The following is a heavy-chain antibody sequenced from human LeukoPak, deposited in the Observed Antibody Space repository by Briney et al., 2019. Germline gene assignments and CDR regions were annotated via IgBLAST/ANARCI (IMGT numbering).Heavy chain of an antibody. J-gene: IGHJ4*02. CDR2: ISSSGSTI. V-gene: IGHV3-48*03. Sequence: GGSLRLSCAASGFTFSSYEMNWLRQAPGKGLEWVSYISSSGSTIYYADSVKGRFTISRDNAKNSLYLQMNSLRAEDTAVYYCARDARLVAFDNWGQGTLVTVSS. CDR1: GFTFSSYE. D-gene: IGHD5-12*01. CDR3: ARDARLVAFDN.